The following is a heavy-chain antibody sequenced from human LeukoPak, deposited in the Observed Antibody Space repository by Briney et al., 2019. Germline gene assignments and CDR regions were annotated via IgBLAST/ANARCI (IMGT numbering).Heavy chain of an antibody. V-gene: IGHV3-23*01. CDR1: GFTFSSYA. CDR2: ISGSGGST. D-gene: IGHD3-16*01. J-gene: IGHJ4*02. CDR3: AKDWGDLSFYFDY. Sequence: PGASLRLSCAASGFTFSSYAMSWVRQAPGKGLEWVSAISGSGGSTYYADSVKGRFIISRDNSKNTLYLQMNSLRAEDTAVYYCAKDWGDLSFYFDYWGQGTLVTVSS.